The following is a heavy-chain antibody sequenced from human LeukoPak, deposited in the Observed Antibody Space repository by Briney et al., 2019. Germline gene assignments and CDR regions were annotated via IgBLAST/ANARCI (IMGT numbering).Heavy chain of an antibody. CDR2: IYYSGST. CDR1: GGSISSSSYY. V-gene: IGHV4-39*01. D-gene: IGHD3-22*01. J-gene: IGHJ4*02. CDR3: ARQDYDSSGYCDY. Sequence: SETLSLTCTVSGGSISSSSYYWGWIRQPPGTGLEWIGSIYYSGSTYYNPSLKSRVTISVDTSKNQFSLKLSSVTAADTAVYYCARQDYDSSGYCDYWGQGTLVTVSS.